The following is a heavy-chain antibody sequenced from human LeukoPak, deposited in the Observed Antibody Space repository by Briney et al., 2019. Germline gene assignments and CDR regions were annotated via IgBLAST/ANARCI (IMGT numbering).Heavy chain of an antibody. CDR3: ASSSFKATPRYDY. CDR2: IIPILGIA. Sequence: SVKVSCKASGGTFSSYAISWVRQAPGQGLEWMGRIIPILGIANYAQKFQGRVTITADKSTSTAYMELSSLRSEDTAVYYCASSSFKATPRYDYWGQGTLVTVSS. CDR1: GGTFSSYA. V-gene: IGHV1-69*04. D-gene: IGHD3-9*01. J-gene: IGHJ4*02.